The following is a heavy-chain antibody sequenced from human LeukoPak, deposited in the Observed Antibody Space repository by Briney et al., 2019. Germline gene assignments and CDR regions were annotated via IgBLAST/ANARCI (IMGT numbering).Heavy chain of an antibody. D-gene: IGHD2-2*01. CDR3: ARGPSRANAFDI. CDR1: GFTFSSYS. Sequence: GGSLRLSCAASGFTFSSYSMNWVRQAPGKGLEWVAFIRYDGSNKYYADSVKGRFTISRDNAKNSLYLQMNSLRAEDTALFYCARGPSRANAFDIWGQGTMVTVSS. V-gene: IGHV3-30*02. J-gene: IGHJ3*02. CDR2: IRYDGSNK.